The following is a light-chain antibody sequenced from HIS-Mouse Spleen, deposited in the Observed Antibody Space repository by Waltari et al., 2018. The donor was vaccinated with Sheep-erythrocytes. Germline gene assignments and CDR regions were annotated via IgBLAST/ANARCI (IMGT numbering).Light chain of an antibody. CDR1: QGISSY. CDR2: AAS. Sequence: DIQLTQSPSFLSASVGDRVTITCRASQGISSYLAWYQQKPGKAPKLLIYAASTLQSGFPSRFSGSGSGTECTLTISSLQPEDIATYYCQQLNSYPPAFGPGTKVDIK. CDR3: QQLNSYPPA. V-gene: IGKV1-9*01. J-gene: IGKJ3*01.